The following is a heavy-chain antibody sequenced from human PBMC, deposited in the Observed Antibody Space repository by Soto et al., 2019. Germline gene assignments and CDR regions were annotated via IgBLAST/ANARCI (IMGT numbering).Heavy chain of an antibody. CDR1: GGTFSSYA. CDR3: ARDSGGTTVAFGMDV. V-gene: IGHV1-69*01. J-gene: IGHJ6*02. CDR2: IIPIFGTA. Sequence: QVQLVQSGAEVKKPGSSVKVSCKASGGTFSSYAISWVRQAPGQGLEWMGGIIPIFGTANYAQKFQGRVTITAYESTSTAYMELSSLRSEDTAVYFCARDSGGTTVAFGMDVWGQGTMVTVSS. D-gene: IGHD4-17*01.